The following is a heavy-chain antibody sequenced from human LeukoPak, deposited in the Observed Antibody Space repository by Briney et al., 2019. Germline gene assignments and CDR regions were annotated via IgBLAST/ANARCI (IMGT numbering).Heavy chain of an antibody. D-gene: IGHD3-22*01. V-gene: IGHV3-7*03. CDR3: VRDRGYSTFDY. CDR1: GFVFGHSW. Sequence: PGGSLRLSCEASGFVFGHSWMSWVRQALGKGLEWVANINLDGSEINYLDSLTGRPTISRDNAKDLLYLQMNGLRAEDTAVYFCVRDRGYSTFDYWGQGTLVTVSS. CDR2: INLDGSEI. J-gene: IGHJ4*02.